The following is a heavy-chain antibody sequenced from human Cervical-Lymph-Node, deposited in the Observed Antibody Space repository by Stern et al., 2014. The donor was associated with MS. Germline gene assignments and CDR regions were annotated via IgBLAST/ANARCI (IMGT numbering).Heavy chain of an antibody. Sequence: EVQLVESGAEVKKPGESLKISCKGSGYTFTNNWIAWVRQMPGKGLEWMGIIYPDDSDIRYSPSFQGQATISADNSISNAYLQWSSLKAEDSAVYYWARPPPRRKWDDPNYGMDVWGQGTTVTVSS. CDR1: GYTFTNNW. CDR2: IYPDDSDI. D-gene: IGHD1-1*01. V-gene: IGHV5-51*03. CDR3: ARPPPRRKWDDPNYGMDV. J-gene: IGHJ6*02.